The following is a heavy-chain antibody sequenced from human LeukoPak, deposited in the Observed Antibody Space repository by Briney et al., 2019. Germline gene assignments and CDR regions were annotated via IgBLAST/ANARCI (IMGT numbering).Heavy chain of an antibody. CDR2: IIHDGSNK. V-gene: IGHV3-30*03. D-gene: IGHD1-20*01. J-gene: IGHJ3*02. CDR1: GFTFRTYG. Sequence: GGSLRLSCAASGFTFRTYGMHWVRQAPGKGLEWVAVIIHDGSNKYYADSVKGRFIISRDNAKNSLYLQMNSLRAEDTAVYYCARDEYNWNVDAFDIRGQGTVVTVSS. CDR3: ARDEYNWNVDAFDI.